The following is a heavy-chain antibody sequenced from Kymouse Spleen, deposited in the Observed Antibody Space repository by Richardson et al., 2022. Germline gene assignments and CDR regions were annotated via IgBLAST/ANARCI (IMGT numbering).Heavy chain of an antibody. CDR2: IYYSGST. D-gene: IGHD4-17*01. Sequence: QLQLQESGPGLVKPSETLSLTCTVSGGSISSSSYYWGWIRQPPGKGLEWIGSIYYSGSTYYNPSLKSRVTISVDTSKNQFSLKLSSVTAADTAVYYCYRTYGDPDAFDIWGQGTMVTVSS. CDR3: YRTYGDPDAFDI. V-gene: IGHV4-39*01. CDR1: GGSISSSSYY. J-gene: IGHJ3*02.